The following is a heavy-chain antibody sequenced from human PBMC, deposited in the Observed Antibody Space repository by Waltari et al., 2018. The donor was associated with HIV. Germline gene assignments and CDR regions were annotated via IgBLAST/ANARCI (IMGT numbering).Heavy chain of an antibody. CDR1: GDAVRSGSFY. V-gene: IGHV4-61*01. D-gene: IGHD6-13*01. CDR3: ARVIAAAGLRFDS. Sequence: QVQLQQSGPGLVKPSETLSLTCTVSGDAVRSGSFYWSWMRQPPGKGLEWLGNTYYSGRTSYNPSRKSRVTISIDASKNQFSLKLRSVTAADTAVYYCARVIAAAGLRFDSWGQGTLVTVSS. J-gene: IGHJ4*02. CDR2: TYYSGRT.